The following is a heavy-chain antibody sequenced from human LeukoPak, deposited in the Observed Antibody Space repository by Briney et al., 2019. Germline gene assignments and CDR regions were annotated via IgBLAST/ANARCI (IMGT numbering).Heavy chain of an antibody. CDR2: IYFTGST. CDR1: GGSINSYY. Sequence: PSETLSLTCTVSGGSINSYYWSWIRQPPGKGLEWIAYIYFTGSTNYNPSLKSRVTISVDTSKNQFSLKLDSVTAADTAVYYCARTTSRGYFDYWGQGTLVTVSS. CDR3: ARTTSRGYFDY. J-gene: IGHJ4*02. V-gene: IGHV4-59*01. D-gene: IGHD4-17*01.